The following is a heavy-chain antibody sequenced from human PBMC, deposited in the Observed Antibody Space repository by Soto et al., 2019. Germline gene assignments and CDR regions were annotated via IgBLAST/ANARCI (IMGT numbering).Heavy chain of an antibody. Sequence: ASVKVSCKASGYTFTSYGISWVRQAPGQGLEWMGWISAYNGNTNYAQKLQGRVTMTTDTSTSTAYMELRSLRSDDTAVYYCARLASEWLPRYQYYFDYWGQGTLVTVSS. J-gene: IGHJ4*02. CDR3: ARLASEWLPRYQYYFDY. D-gene: IGHD3-3*01. CDR2: ISAYNGNT. CDR1: GYTFTSYG. V-gene: IGHV1-18*01.